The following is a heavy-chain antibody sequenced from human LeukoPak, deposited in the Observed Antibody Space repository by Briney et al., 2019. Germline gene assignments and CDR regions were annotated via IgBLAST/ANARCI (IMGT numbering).Heavy chain of an antibody. D-gene: IGHD5-24*01. V-gene: IGHV3-23*01. J-gene: IGHJ4*02. CDR3: ENGARWLQSPDFDY. CDR1: GFTFSSYA. CDR2: ISGSGGST. Sequence: GGSLRLSCAASGFTFSSYAMSWVRQAPGKGLEWVSAISGSGGSTYYADSVKGRFTISGDNSKNTLYLQMNSLRAEDTAVYYCENGARWLQSPDFDYWGQGPLVTVS.